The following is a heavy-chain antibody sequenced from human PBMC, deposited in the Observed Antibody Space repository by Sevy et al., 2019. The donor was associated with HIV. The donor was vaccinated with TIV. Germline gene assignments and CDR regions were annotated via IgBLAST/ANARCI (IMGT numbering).Heavy chain of an antibody. D-gene: IGHD3-9*01. Sequence: GGSLRLSCAASGFTFSDYYMSWIRQAPGKGLEWVSYISSSGSTIYYADSVKGRFTISRDNAKNSLYLQMNSLRAEDMAVYYCAREGSYYDILTGYHTYFDYWGQGTLVTVSS. V-gene: IGHV3-11*04. CDR1: GFTFSDYY. CDR2: ISSSGSTI. J-gene: IGHJ4*02. CDR3: AREGSYYDILTGYHTYFDY.